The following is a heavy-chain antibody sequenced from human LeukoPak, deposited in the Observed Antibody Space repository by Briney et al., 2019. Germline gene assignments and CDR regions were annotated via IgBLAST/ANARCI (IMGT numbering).Heavy chain of an antibody. CDR2: ISYDGSNK. V-gene: IGHV3-30-3*01. CDR3: ARDEGEIAAAAPGGIDP. J-gene: IGHJ5*02. Sequence: GGSLRLSCAASGFTFSSYAMHWVRQAPGKGLEWVAVISYDGSNKYYADSVKDRFTISRDNSKNTLYLQMNSLRAEDTAVYYCARDEGEIAAAAPGGIDPWGQGTLVTVSS. CDR1: GFTFSSYA. D-gene: IGHD6-13*01.